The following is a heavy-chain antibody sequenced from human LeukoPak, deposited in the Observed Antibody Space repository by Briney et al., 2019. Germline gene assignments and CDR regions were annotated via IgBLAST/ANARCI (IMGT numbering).Heavy chain of an antibody. J-gene: IGHJ4*02. D-gene: IGHD3-10*01. CDR1: GFTFTSSA. Sequence: ASVTVSCKASGFTFTSSAMQWVRQARGQRLEWIGWIFVGSGNTNYAQKFQERVTITRDMSTSTAYMELSSLRSEDTAVYYCAAFTRAGGVRGENDYWGQGTLVTVSS. CDR2: IFVGSGNT. V-gene: IGHV1-58*02. CDR3: AAFTRAGGVRGENDY.